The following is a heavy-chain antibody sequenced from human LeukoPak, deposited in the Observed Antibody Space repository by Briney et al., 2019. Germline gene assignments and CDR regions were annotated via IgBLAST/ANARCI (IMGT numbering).Heavy chain of an antibody. V-gene: IGHV3-23*01. CDR3: AARIQLWLRDY. Sequence: GGSLRLSCAASGLTFSSYAMSWVRQAPGKGLEWVSGISGSGGSTYYADSVKGRFTISRDNSKNTLYLQMNSLRAEDTAEYYCAARIQLWLRDYWGQGTLVTV. D-gene: IGHD5-18*01. J-gene: IGHJ4*02. CDR2: ISGSGGST. CDR1: GLTFSSYA.